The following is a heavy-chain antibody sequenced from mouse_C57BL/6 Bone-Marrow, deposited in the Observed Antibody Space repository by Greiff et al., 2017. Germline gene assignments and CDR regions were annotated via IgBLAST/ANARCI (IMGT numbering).Heavy chain of an antibody. V-gene: IGHV5-6*01. J-gene: IGHJ3*01. Sequence: VQLQQSGGDLVKPGGSLKLSCAASGFTFSSYGMSWVRQTPDKRLEWVATISSGGSYTYYPDSVKGRFTISRDNAKNTLYLQMSSLKSEDTAMYYCARSPYYYGSSPAYWGQGTLVTVSA. CDR2: ISSGGSYT. D-gene: IGHD1-1*01. CDR1: GFTFSSYG. CDR3: ARSPYYYGSSPAY.